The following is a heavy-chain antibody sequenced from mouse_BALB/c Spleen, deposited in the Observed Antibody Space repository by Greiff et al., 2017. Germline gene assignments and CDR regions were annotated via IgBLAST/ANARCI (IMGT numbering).Heavy chain of an antibody. CDR3: ARGLTYYYAMDY. V-gene: IGHV5-6-5*01. Sequence: EVHLVESGGGLVKPGGSLKLSCAASGFTFSSYAMSWVRQTPEKRLEWVASISSGGSTYYPDSVKGRFTISRDNARNILYLQMSSLRSEDTAMYYCARGLTYYYAMDYWGQGTSVTVSS. J-gene: IGHJ4*01. CDR1: GFTFSSYA. CDR2: ISSGGST.